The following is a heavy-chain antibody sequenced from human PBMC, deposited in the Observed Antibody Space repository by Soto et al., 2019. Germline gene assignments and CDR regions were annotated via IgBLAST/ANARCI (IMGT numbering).Heavy chain of an antibody. Sequence: GASVKVSCKASGYTFTTYGISWVRQAPGQGLEWMGWISGYNGNTNYAQKFQGRVTMPTDTSTSTAYMELRSLRSADTAVYYCAKGYNYGYGDYWGLGTLVTVSS. D-gene: IGHD5-18*01. CDR1: GYTFTTYG. V-gene: IGHV1-18*01. CDR2: ISGYNGNT. J-gene: IGHJ4*02. CDR3: AKGYNYGYGDY.